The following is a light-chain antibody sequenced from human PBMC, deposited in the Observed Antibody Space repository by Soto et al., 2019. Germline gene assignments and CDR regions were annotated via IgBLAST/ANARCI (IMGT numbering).Light chain of an antibody. CDR3: QQYNKWPPLT. J-gene: IGKJ4*01. Sequence: EIVMTQSPATLSVSPGERATLSCRASQSVSSDLAWYQQKPGQAPRLLIYDASTRATGIPVRFSGSGSGTEFTLTISSLQSADFALFYCQQYNKWPPLTFGGGTKGEI. CDR2: DAS. V-gene: IGKV3-15*01. CDR1: QSVSSD.